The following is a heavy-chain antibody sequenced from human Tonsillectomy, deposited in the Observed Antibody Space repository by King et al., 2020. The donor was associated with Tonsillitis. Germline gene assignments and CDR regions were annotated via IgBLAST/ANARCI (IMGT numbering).Heavy chain of an antibody. CDR3: AKLGYYYDSSGYYLPTSSFLAFYYGMDV. CDR1: GFTFSSYA. J-gene: IGHJ6*02. CDR2: IYSGGSST. Sequence: VQLVESGGGLVQPGGSLRLSCAASGFTFSSYAMSWVRQAPGKGLEWVSVIYSGGSSTYYADSVKGRFTISRDNSRNTLYLQMNSLRAEDTAVYYCAKLGYYYDSSGYYLPTSSFLAFYYGMDVWGQGTTVTVSS. D-gene: IGHD3-22*01. V-gene: IGHV3-23*03.